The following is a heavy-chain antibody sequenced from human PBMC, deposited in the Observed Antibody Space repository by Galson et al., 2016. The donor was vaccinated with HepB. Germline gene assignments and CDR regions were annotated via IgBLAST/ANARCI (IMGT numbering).Heavy chain of an antibody. J-gene: IGHJ6*02. CDR3: AREPGRIQLYLHSFGMDV. CDR1: GFSFSSYG. CDR2: ISYDGNKQ. D-gene: IGHD1-1*01. Sequence: LRLSCAASGFSFSSYGMHWVRQAPGKGLEWVSVISYDGNKQYFAASVKGRFTISRDNSQNTLYLEMNSLRAEDTAVYYCAREPGRIQLYLHSFGMDVWGQGTTVTVPS. V-gene: IGHV3-30*03.